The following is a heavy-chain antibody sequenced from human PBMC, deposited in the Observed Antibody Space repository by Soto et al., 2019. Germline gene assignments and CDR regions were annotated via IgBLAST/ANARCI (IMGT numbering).Heavy chain of an antibody. D-gene: IGHD6-19*01. V-gene: IGHV1-18*04. Sequence: ASVKVSSKDSRYTFYRYGLSSLRPAPGQGLEWMAWTSANNDDTNYVEKLQGRVTLTTDMSTGTAYMELRSLRSDDTAVYYCAIYDGETCVASSCHYCEYWCLGARVNVS. CDR3: AIYDGETCVASSCHYCEY. J-gene: IGHJ4*02. CDR2: TSANNDDT. CDR1: RYTFYRYG.